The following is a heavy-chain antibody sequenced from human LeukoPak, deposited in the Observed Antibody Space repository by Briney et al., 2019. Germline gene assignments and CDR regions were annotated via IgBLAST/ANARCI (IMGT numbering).Heavy chain of an antibody. Sequence: AGGPLRLSCAASGFTFSSYAMSWVRQAPGKGLEWVSAISGSGGSTYYADSVSGRFTVSRDNSKNTLYLQMNSLRGDDTAVYYCARDPGPERRAFDSWGQGTLVTVSS. D-gene: IGHD1-1*01. CDR2: ISGSGGST. V-gene: IGHV3-23*01. CDR3: ARDPGPERRAFDS. J-gene: IGHJ4*02. CDR1: GFTFSSYA.